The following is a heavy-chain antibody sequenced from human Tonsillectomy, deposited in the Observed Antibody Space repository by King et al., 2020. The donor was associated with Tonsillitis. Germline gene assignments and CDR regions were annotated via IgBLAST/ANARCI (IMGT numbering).Heavy chain of an antibody. Sequence: VQLVESGGGVVQPGRSLRLSCAASGFTFSSYGMHWVRQAPGKGLEWVAVISYDGSNKYYAESVKGRFTISRDNSKNTLYLQMNSLRAEDTAGYYCAKDLGEDVVVPDGMDVWGQGTAVTVSS. J-gene: IGHJ6*02. V-gene: IGHV3-30*18. CDR2: ISYDGSNK. CDR1: GFTFSSYG. D-gene: IGHD2-2*01. CDR3: AKDLGEDVVVPDGMDV.